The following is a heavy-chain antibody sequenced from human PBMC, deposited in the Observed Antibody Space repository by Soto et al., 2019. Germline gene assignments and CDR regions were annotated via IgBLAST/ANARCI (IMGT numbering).Heavy chain of an antibody. CDR3: ARGTRDDPEGDYFDY. D-gene: IGHD1-1*01. V-gene: IGHV4-30-2*01. CDR2: IDHSGST. J-gene: IGHJ4*02. Sequence: KPSETLSLTCAVSGGSISSGGYSWSWIRQPPGKGLEWIGYIDHSGSTYYNPSLKSRVTISVDRSKNQFSLKLSSVTAADTAVYYCARGTRDDPEGDYFDYWGQGTLVTV. CDR1: GGSISSGGYS.